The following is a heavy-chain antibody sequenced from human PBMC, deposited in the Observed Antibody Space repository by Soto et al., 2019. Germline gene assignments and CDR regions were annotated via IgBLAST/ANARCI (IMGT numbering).Heavy chain of an antibody. Sequence: QVQLVQSGAEVKKPGSSVKVSCKASGGTFSSYAISWVRQAPGQGLEWMGGIIPIFDTTNYAQKFQGRVTITADESTSTAYMELSSLRSEDTAVYYCARDIAAAAWFDPWGQGTLVTVSS. CDR1: GGTFSSYA. CDR3: ARDIAAAAWFDP. D-gene: IGHD6-13*01. J-gene: IGHJ5*02. CDR2: IIPIFDTT. V-gene: IGHV1-69*01.